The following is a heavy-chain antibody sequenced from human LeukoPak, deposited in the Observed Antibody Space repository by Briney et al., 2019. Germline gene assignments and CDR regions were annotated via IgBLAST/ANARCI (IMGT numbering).Heavy chain of an antibody. V-gene: IGHV3-21*01. J-gene: IGHJ4*02. CDR3: ARALTTLTYEGY. CDR2: ISSSSSYI. Sequence: GGSLRLSCAASGFTFSTYNMNWVRQAPGKGLEWVSSISSSSSYIYYADSVKGRFTISRDNAKNSLYLQMNSLRAEDTAVYYCARALTTLTYEGYWGQGTLVTVSS. CDR1: GFTFSTYN. D-gene: IGHD1-1*01.